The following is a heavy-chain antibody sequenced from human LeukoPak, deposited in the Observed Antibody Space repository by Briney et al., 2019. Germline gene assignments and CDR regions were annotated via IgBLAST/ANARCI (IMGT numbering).Heavy chain of an antibody. V-gene: IGHV3-74*01. J-gene: IGHJ4*02. D-gene: IGHD3-10*01. Sequence: GGSLRLSCAASGFTFSSYWMHWVRQAPGKGLVWVSRINSDGSSTSYADSVKGRFTISRDNSKNTLYLQMNSLRAEDTAVYYCAKPYYGSGSYLYYWGQGTLVTVSS. CDR2: INSDGSST. CDR1: GFTFSSYW. CDR3: AKPYYGSGSYLYY.